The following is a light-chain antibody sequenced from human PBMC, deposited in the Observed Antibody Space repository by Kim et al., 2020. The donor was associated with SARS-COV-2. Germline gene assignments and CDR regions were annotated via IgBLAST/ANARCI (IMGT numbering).Light chain of an antibody. J-gene: IGKJ2*01. V-gene: IGKV1-39*01. CDR2: AAS. Sequence: GDRVTITCRASQSINSYLNWYQQKPGKAPNLLIYAASNLQSGVPSRFSGSGSGTDFALTISSLQPEDFATYYCQQSDTTPYTFGQGTKLEI. CDR1: QSINSY. CDR3: QQSDTTPYT.